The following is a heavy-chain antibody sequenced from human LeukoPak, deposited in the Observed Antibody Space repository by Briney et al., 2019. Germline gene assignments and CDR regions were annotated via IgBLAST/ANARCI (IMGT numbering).Heavy chain of an antibody. V-gene: IGHV3-23*01. D-gene: IGHD3-22*01. CDR3: AKSHDSSGSDY. J-gene: IGHJ4*02. Sequence: GGSLRLSCAASGITFSSYVMSWVRQAPGKGLEWVSAISGSGGSTYYADSVKGRFTISRDNSKNTLYMQMNSLRAEDTAVYYCAKSHDSSGSDYWGQGTLVTVSS. CDR2: ISGSGGST. CDR1: GITFSSYV.